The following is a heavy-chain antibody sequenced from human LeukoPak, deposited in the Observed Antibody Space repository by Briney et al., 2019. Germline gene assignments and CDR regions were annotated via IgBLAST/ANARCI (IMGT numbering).Heavy chain of an antibody. V-gene: IGHV5-51*01. CDR3: ARLRMLTMSPMDV. Sequence: GESLKISCKGSGYTFTNYWIAWVRQMPGKGLEWMGIIYPGDSDTRYSPSFQGQVTISVDKSISTAYLQWSSLKASDTAMYYCARLRMLTMSPMDVWGKGTTVTVSS. D-gene: IGHD4/OR15-4a*01. J-gene: IGHJ6*04. CDR2: IYPGDSDT. CDR1: GYTFTNYW.